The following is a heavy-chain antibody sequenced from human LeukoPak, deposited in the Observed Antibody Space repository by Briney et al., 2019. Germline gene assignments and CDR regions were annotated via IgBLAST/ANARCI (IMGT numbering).Heavy chain of an antibody. CDR3: ARLRLWFGELAAAFDY. CDR1: GGSVSSGSYD. CDR2: IYYSGST. Sequence: SETLSLTCTVSGGSVSSGSYDWSWIRQPPGKGLDWIGYIYYSGSTNYNPSLKSRVTISVDTSKNQFSLKLSSVTAADTAVYYCARLRLWFGELAAAFDYWGQGTLVTVSS. V-gene: IGHV4-61*01. J-gene: IGHJ4*02. D-gene: IGHD3-10*01.